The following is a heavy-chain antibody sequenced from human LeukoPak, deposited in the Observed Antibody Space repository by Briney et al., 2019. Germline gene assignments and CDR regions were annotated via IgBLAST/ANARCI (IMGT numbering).Heavy chain of an antibody. V-gene: IGHV1-2*06. CDR2: ISPNSGGT. CDR3: ATDSSGYYIY. J-gene: IGHJ4*02. Sequence: ASVKVSCKASGYTFTGYYMHWVRQAPGQGLEWMGRISPNSGGTNYAQKFQGRVTMTEDTSTDTAYMELSSLRSEDTAVYYCATDSSGYYIYWGQGTLVTVSS. CDR1: GYTFTGYY. D-gene: IGHD3-22*01.